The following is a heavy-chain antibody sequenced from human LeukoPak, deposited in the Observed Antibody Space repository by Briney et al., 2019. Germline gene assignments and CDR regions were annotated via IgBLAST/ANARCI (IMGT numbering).Heavy chain of an antibody. CDR3: ATSRRFLETCFDY. CDR1: GYTFTSYY. J-gene: IGHJ4*02. CDR2: INPSGGST. V-gene: IGHV1-46*01. D-gene: IGHD3-3*01. Sequence: ASVKVSCKASGYTFTSYYMHWVRQAPGQGLEWMGIINPSGGSTNYAQKFQGRVTMTRDMSTSTVYVELSSLRSEDTAVYYCATSRRFLETCFDYWGQGTLVTVSS.